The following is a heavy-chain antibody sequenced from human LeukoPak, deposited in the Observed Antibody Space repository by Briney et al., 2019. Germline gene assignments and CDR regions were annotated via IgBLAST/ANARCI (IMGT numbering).Heavy chain of an antibody. V-gene: IGHV3-23*01. J-gene: IGHJ4*02. Sequence: GGFLRLSCAASGFTFSSYAMSWVRQAPGKGMEWVSAISGSGGSTYYADSVNGRFTISRDNSKNTLYLQMGSLRAEDMAVYYCARTPGGKYYFDYWGQGTLVTVSS. CDR2: ISGSGGST. D-gene: IGHD3-16*01. CDR3: ARTPGGKYYFDY. CDR1: GFTFSSYA.